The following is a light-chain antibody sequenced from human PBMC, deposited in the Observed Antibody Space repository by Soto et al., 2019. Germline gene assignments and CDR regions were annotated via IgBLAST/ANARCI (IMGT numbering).Light chain of an antibody. V-gene: IGKV3-20*01. J-gene: IGKJ3*01. Sequence: EIVFTQSPGTLSLSPGERATLSCRASQSVSDNYLAWYQQKPGPAPRLLIDGTSSRATGIPVRFSGSGSGTDFTLTISRLEPEDFAVYYCQQYHTSPFTFGPGTKVDIK. CDR2: GTS. CDR3: QQYHTSPFT. CDR1: QSVSDNY.